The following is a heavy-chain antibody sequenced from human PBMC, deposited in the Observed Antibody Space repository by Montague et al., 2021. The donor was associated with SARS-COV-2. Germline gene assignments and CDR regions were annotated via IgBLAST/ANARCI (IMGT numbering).Heavy chain of an antibody. CDR1: GGSISSSSYY. CDR3: ASALGYCSSTSCYSVYGMDV. V-gene: IGHV4-39*01. Sequence: SETLSLTCTVSGGSISSSSYYWGWIRQPPGKGLEWIGSIYYSGSTYYNPSLKSRVTISVDTSKNQFSLKLSSVTAADTAVYYCASALGYCSSTSCYSVYGMDVWGQGTTVTVSS. D-gene: IGHD2-2*01. CDR2: IYYSGST. J-gene: IGHJ6*02.